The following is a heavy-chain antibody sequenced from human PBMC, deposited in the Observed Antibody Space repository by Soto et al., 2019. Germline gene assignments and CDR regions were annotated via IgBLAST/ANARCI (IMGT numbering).Heavy chain of an antibody. Sequence: SETLYLTCTYSGGSISSSIYYWGRTRQPPGKGLEWIGSVYYSGSTYYNPSLKSRVTISVDTSKNQFSLQLSSVTAADTALYYCARHTYGNNRYYFDMWGQGSLVTVSS. CDR3: ARHTYGNNRYYFDM. CDR2: VYYSGST. J-gene: IGHJ4*02. D-gene: IGHD4-17*01. CDR1: GGSISSSIYY. V-gene: IGHV4-39*01.